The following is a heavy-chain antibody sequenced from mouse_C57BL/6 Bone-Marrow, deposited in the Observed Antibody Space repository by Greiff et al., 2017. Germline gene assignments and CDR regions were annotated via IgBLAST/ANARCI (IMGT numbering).Heavy chain of an antibody. J-gene: IGHJ2*01. Sequence: QVQLQQPGAELVKPGASVKMSCKASGYTFTSYWITWVKQRPGQGLEWIGDISPGSGSTNYNEKFKSKATLTVDTSSSTAYMQLSSLTSEDSAVYYCARAYYDDDVGYWGQGTTLTVSS. V-gene: IGHV1-55*01. CDR2: ISPGSGST. D-gene: IGHD2-4*01. CDR1: GYTFTSYW. CDR3: ARAYYDDDVGY.